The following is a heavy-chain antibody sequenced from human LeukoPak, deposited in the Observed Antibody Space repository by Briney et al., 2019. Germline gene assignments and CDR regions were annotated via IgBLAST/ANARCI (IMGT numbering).Heavy chain of an antibody. Sequence: PGGSLRLSCAASGFTFSNYAMHWVRQAPGKGLEWVAVISYDGSNKYYTDSVKGRFTISGDSSKNTLYLQMNSLRPEDTAVYYCARGNIEMATISWFDPWGQGTLVTVSS. CDR3: ARGNIEMATISWFDP. CDR2: ISYDGSNK. V-gene: IGHV3-30*04. J-gene: IGHJ5*02. D-gene: IGHD5-24*01. CDR1: GFTFSNYA.